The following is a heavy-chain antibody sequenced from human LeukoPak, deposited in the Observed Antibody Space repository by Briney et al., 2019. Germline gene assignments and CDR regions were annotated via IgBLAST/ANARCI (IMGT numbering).Heavy chain of an antibody. Sequence: GGSLRLSCAVSGFTFSNYGMHWVRQAPGKGLEWVAVISYDGSKNYYADSVKGRFTISRDNSKNTLYVQMSSLRAEDTAVYYCAKEACSGRCKSDYFDYWGQGTLVTVSS. J-gene: IGHJ4*02. CDR1: GFTFSNYG. CDR3: AKEACSGRCKSDYFDY. D-gene: IGHD2-15*01. CDR2: ISYDGSKN. V-gene: IGHV3-30*18.